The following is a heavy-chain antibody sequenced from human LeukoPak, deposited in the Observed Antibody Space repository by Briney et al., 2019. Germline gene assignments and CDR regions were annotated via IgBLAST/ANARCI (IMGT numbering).Heavy chain of an antibody. CDR1: GFTFSSYA. CDR3: ASGFYGSWSYHYGMDV. Sequence: GRSVRLSCAASGFTFSSYAMHWVREAPGKGLEGVGVISYDGSNKFYGDFVKGRFNIYRDNSKNTLYLQRNSLRAEDTTVYYCASGFYGSWSYHYGMDVWDQATTVTVSS. D-gene: IGHD3-10*01. CDR2: ISYDGSNK. J-gene: IGHJ6*02. V-gene: IGHV3-30*04.